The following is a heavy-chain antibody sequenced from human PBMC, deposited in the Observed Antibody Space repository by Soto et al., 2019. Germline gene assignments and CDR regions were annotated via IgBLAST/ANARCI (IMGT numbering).Heavy chain of an antibody. CDR3: AKDSSSGTTVRYFDY. D-gene: IGHD4-17*01. CDR2: ISGSGGSK. V-gene: IGHV3-23*01. CDR1: GFTFSSYA. Sequence: EVQLLESGGGLVQPGGSLRLSCAVSGFTFSSYAMSWVLQAPGKGLEWVSAISGSGGSKYYANSVKGRFTISRDNSKNTLYLQMNSLRDEDTAVYYCAKDSSSGTTVRYFDYWGQGTLVTVSS. J-gene: IGHJ4*02.